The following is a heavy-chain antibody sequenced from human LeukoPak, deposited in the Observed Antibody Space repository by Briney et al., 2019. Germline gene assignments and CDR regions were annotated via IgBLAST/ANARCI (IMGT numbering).Heavy chain of an antibody. D-gene: IGHD5-18*01. CDR2: IYTSGST. J-gene: IGHJ4*02. CDR1: GGSISSYY. V-gene: IGHV4-4*07. Sequence: SEALSLTCTVSGGSISSYYWSWIRQPAGKGLEWIGRIYTSGSTNYNPPLKSRVTMSVDTSKNQFSLKLSSVTAADTAVYYCARHGTAMVWDYWGQGTLVTVSS. CDR3: ARHGTAMVWDY.